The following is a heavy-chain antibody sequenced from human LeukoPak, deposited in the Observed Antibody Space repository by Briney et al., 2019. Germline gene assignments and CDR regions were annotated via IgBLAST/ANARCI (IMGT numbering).Heavy chain of an antibody. CDR3: AREIGGILVFDY. J-gene: IGHJ4*02. V-gene: IGHV1-2*02. D-gene: IGHD5-18*01. CDR1: GYKFTGYY. Sequence: ASVKVSCKASGYKFTGYYMHWVRQAPGQGLEWMGWINPNSGDSHHAQKFQGRVTMTWDTSISTAYMELSRLRSDDTAVYYCAREIGGILVFDYWGQGTLVTVSS. CDR2: INPNSGDS.